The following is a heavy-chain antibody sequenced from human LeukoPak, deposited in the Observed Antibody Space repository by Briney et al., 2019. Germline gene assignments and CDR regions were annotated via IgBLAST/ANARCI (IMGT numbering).Heavy chain of an antibody. D-gene: IGHD3-10*01. CDR1: GFTFDDYA. Sequence: PGGSLRLSCAASGFTFDDYAMHWVRQAPGKGLEWVSLITWEGGSTYYADSVKGRFTISRDNAKNSLYPQMNSLRAEDTALYYCAKDLTLYYGSGSRFDYWGQGTLVTVSS. CDR3: AKDLTLYYGSGSRFDY. CDR2: ITWEGGST. J-gene: IGHJ4*02. V-gene: IGHV3-43D*03.